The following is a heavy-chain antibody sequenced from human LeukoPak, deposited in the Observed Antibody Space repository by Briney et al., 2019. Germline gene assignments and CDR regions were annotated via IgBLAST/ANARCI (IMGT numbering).Heavy chain of an antibody. CDR2: ISWDGDNT. CDR1: GFTFDDYV. V-gene: IGHV3-43D*03. CDR3: AKGSSTRYYYFFDF. D-gene: IGHD2-2*01. J-gene: IGHJ4*02. Sequence: GGSLRLSCAASGFTFDDYVMHWVRQAPGKGLEWVSLISWDGDNTFYADSVKGRFTISRDNSENSPYLQMNSLRAEDTALYYCAKGSSTRYYYFFDFWGQGTLVAVSS.